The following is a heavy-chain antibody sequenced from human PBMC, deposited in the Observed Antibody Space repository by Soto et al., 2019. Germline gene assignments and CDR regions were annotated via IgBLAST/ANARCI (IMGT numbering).Heavy chain of an antibody. CDR2: ISSSSSYT. CDR1: VFTFIDYY. V-gene: IGHV3-11*06. D-gene: IGHD2-8*01. CDR3: ARTPDCTNGVCSAGFDY. Sequence: PGWSLRLSCASSVFTFIDYYMSWIRQAPGKGLEWVSYISSSSSYTNYADSVKGRFTISRDNAKNSPYLQMNSLRAEDTAVYYCARTPDCTNGVCSAGFDYWGQGTLVTVSS. J-gene: IGHJ4*02.